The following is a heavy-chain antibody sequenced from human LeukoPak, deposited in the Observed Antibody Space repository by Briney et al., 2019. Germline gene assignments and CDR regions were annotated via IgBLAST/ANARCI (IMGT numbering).Heavy chain of an antibody. CDR1: GGTFSSYA. CDR2: IIPIFGTA. V-gene: IGHV1-69*13. Sequence: SVKVSCKASGGTFSSYAISWVRQAPGQGLEWMGGIIPIFGTANYAQKFQGRVTITADESTSTAYMELSSLRFEDTAVYYCARDGSGSYYTWFDPWGQGTLVTVSS. CDR3: ARDGSGSYYTWFDP. J-gene: IGHJ5*02. D-gene: IGHD3-10*01.